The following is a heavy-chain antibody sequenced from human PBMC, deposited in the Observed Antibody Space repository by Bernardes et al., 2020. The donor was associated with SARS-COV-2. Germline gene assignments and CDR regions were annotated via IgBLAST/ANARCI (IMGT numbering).Heavy chain of an antibody. J-gene: IGHJ4*02. CDR3: AKALGSYFSPFDY. Sequence: GGSLRLSCAASGFTFSDAWMYWVRQAPGKGLEWVGRVRSETDGGTTDYAAFVKGRFTISRDNSKNTLYLQMNSLRAEDTAVYYCAKALGSYFSPFDYWGQGTLVTVSS. D-gene: IGHD1-26*01. V-gene: IGHV3-15*01. CDR2: VRSETDGGTT. CDR1: GFTFSDAW.